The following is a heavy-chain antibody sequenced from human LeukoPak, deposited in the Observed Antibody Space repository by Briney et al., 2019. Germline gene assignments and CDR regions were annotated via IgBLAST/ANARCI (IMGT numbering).Heavy chain of an antibody. D-gene: IGHD1-1*01. J-gene: IGHJ3*02. CDR1: GFTFSSYS. CDR2: ISSSSSYI. Sequence: GGSLRLSCAASGFTFSSYSMNWVRQAPGKGLEWVSSISSSSSYIYYADSVKGRFTISRDDAKNSLYLQMNSLRAEDTAVYYCARRQLELVDDAFDIWGQGTMVTVSS. CDR3: ARRQLELVDDAFDI. V-gene: IGHV3-21*01.